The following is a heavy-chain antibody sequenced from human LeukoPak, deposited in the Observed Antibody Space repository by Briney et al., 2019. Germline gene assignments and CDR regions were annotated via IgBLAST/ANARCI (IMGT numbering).Heavy chain of an antibody. CDR1: GYTFTSYW. D-gene: IGHD6-6*01. CDR2: IYPGDSDT. J-gene: IGHJ5*02. Sequence: GESLKISCQSSGYTFTSYWIGWVRQMPGKGLQWMGIIYPGDSDTTYSPSFQGQVTISADKSISTAYPQWSSLKASDTAIYYCARLIVGSSSTGWFDPWGQGTLVTVSS. CDR3: ARLIVGSSSTGWFDP. V-gene: IGHV5-51*01.